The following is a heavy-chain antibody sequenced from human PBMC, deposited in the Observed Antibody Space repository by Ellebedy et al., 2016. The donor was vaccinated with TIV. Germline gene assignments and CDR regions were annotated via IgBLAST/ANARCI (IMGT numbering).Heavy chain of an antibody. J-gene: IGHJ6*02. CDR2: ISYDGNNK. Sequence: GESLKISCAASGFILGSFGMHWVRQAPGKGLEWLAFISYDGNNKYIADSVKGRLTISRDNSMNALYLQMNSLRPEDTAVYYCSREGLEAGMDLWGQGTTVIVSS. V-gene: IGHV3-30*03. CDR3: SREGLEAGMDL. CDR1: GFILGSFG.